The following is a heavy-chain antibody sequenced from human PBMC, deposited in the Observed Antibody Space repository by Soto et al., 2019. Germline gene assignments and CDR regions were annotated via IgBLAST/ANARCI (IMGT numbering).Heavy chain of an antibody. V-gene: IGHV3-23*01. D-gene: IGHD3-22*01. Sequence: GGSLRLSCAASGFTFSSYAMSWVRQAPGKGLEWVSAISGSGGSTYYADSVKGRFTISRDNSKNTLYLQMNSLRAEDTAVYYCAKVPRYYFDSSGYPRLFDYWGQGTLVTFSS. J-gene: IGHJ4*02. CDR1: GFTFSSYA. CDR2: ISGSGGST. CDR3: AKVPRYYFDSSGYPRLFDY.